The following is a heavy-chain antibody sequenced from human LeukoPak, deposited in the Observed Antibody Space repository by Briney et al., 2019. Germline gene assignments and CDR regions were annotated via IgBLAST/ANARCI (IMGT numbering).Heavy chain of an antibody. J-gene: IGHJ5*02. CDR3: ARHQYRCSSTSCSGNWFDP. V-gene: IGHV4-39*01. CDR2: INYSGST. Sequence: PSETLSLTCSVSGGSISSSSYYWGWIRQPPGKGLDWIGCINYSGSTYYSPSLKSRVTISVDTSKNQFSLKLSSVTAADTAVYYCARHQYRCSSTSCSGNWFDPWGQGTLVTVSS. D-gene: IGHD2-2*01. CDR1: GGSISSSSYY.